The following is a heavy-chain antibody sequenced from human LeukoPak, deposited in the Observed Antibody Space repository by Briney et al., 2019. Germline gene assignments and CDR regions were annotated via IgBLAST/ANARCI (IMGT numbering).Heavy chain of an antibody. CDR2: ISSAGSVT. V-gene: IGHV3-23*01. Sequence: GGSLRLSCAASGFTFTSHSMSWVRQAPGKGLEWVSAISSAGSVTFYADSVKGRFTVSRDQSKNTLSLQMDSLRVEDTAVYYCAKHRLPVAGSPSKNPTAYSEDWGQGTLVTVSS. J-gene: IGHJ4*02. D-gene: IGHD6-19*01. CDR3: AKHRLPVAGSPSKNPTAYSED. CDR1: GFTFTSHS.